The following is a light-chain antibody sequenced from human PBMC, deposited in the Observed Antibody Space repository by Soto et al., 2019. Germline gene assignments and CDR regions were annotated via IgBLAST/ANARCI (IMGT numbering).Light chain of an antibody. Sequence: SYELTQPAAMSVAPGQTARITCGGNNIGSKSVHWYQQKPGQAPVLVVYDDGDRPSGIPERFSGSNSGNTATLTISRVEAGDEADYYCQVWDSTNDHVLFGGGTKVTVL. J-gene: IGLJ2*01. CDR1: NIGSKS. CDR2: DDG. CDR3: QVWDSTNDHVL. V-gene: IGLV3-21*02.